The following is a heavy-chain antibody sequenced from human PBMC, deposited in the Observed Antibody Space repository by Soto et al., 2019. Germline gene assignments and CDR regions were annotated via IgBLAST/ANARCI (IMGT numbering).Heavy chain of an antibody. D-gene: IGHD6-19*01. CDR1: GYTLSSFG. J-gene: IGHJ4*02. Sequence: QAQLVQSGAEVKKPGASVKVSCKASGYTLSSFGIHWVRQAPGQRLEWMGWINAGNGNTKYSQKLQGRVTLSRDTSANTAYMELTSLTAEDTAVYYCVRTRQQGLVGDSWGQGSLVTVSS. CDR3: VRTRQQGLVGDS. V-gene: IGHV1-3*01. CDR2: INAGNGNT.